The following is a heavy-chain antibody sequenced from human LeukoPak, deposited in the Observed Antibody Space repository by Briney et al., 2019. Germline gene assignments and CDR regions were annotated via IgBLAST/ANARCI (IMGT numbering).Heavy chain of an antibody. Sequence: GGSLRLSCAASGFTFSDYYMSWIRQAPGKGLEWVSYISSSSTIYYADSVKGRFTISRDNAKNSLYLQMNSLRAEDTAVYYCARDLGSSWYHLAAVDIRGQGTMVTVSS. J-gene: IGHJ3*02. CDR1: GFTFSDYY. CDR3: ARDLGSSWYHLAAVDI. D-gene: IGHD6-13*01. CDR2: ISSSSTI. V-gene: IGHV3-11*04.